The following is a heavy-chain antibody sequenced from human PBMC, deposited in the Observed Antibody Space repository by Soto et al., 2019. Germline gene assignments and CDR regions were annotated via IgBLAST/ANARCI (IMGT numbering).Heavy chain of an antibody. CDR2: IKADGSER. Sequence: GGSLRLSCAASGFSFSAYWMAWVRQAPGKGLEWVANIKADGSERYYVDSVKGRFTISRDNAESSLYLQMNSLRTEDTALYHCARLEEWLIRDYWGQGTLVTVSS. D-gene: IGHD6-19*01. J-gene: IGHJ4*02. CDR1: GFSFSAYW. CDR3: ARLEEWLIRDY. V-gene: IGHV3-7*01.